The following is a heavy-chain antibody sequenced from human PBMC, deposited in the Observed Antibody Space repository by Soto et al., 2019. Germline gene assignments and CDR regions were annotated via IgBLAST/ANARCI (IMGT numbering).Heavy chain of an antibody. Sequence: PGGSLRLSCAASGFTFSNYWMHWVRQAPGKGLVWVSRINSDGSSTSYADSVKGRFTISRDNAKNSLYLQMNSLRAEDTAIYYCARDSPYCSSSNCYLDYWGQGIPVTVSS. CDR1: GFTFSNYW. V-gene: IGHV3-74*01. CDR2: INSDGSST. D-gene: IGHD2-2*01. CDR3: ARDSPYCSSSNCYLDY. J-gene: IGHJ4*02.